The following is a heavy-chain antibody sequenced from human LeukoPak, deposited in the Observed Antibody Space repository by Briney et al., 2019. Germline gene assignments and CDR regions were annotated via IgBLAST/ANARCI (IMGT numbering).Heavy chain of an antibody. J-gene: IGHJ5*02. CDR2: INHSGST. Sequence: PSETLSLTCTVSGGSISSGGYYWSWIRQPPGKGLEWIGEINHSGSTNYNPSLKSRVTISVDTSKNQFSLKLSSMTAADTAVYYCARGGWYSSSWPTRKNWFDPWGQGTLVTVSS. V-gene: IGHV4-39*07. D-gene: IGHD6-13*01. CDR3: ARGGWYSSSWPTRKNWFDP. CDR1: GGSISSGGYY.